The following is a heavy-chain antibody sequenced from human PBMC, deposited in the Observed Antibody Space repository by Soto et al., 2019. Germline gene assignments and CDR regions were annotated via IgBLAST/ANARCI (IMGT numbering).Heavy chain of an antibody. D-gene: IGHD3-3*01. J-gene: IGHJ4*02. CDR2: IIPIFDTA. CDR1: GGTFSSYA. Sequence: QVQLVQSGAEVKKPGSSVKVSCKASGGTFSSYAISWVRQAPGQGLEWMGGIIPIFDTANYAQKFQGRVTITADKSTSTAYMELSSLRSEDTAVYYCARARITIFGVVIIQYYFDYWGQGTLVTVSS. V-gene: IGHV1-69*06. CDR3: ARARITIFGVVIIQYYFDY.